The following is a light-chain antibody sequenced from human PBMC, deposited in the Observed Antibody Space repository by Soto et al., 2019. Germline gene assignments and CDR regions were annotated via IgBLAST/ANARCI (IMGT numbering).Light chain of an antibody. CDR2: DAS. CDR1: QSVFSY. CDR3: QPRSNWIT. V-gene: IGKV3-11*01. Sequence: EIVLTQSPATLSLSPGERATLSCRASQSVFSYLAWFQHMPGQAPRLLIYDASNKATGIPARFSGSGSGTDFTLTISSLEPEDFAVYYCQPRSNWITFGQGTRLEIK. J-gene: IGKJ5*01.